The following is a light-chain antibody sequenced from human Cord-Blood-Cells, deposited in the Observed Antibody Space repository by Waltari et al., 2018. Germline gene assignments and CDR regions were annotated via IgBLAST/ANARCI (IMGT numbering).Light chain of an antibody. V-gene: IGLV2-23*01. J-gene: IGLJ1*01. CDR1: DGDVGSYNL. CDR3: CSYAGSSTFHYV. Sequence: QSALTQPAAVAGSPGQSITISCTGTDGDVGSYNLVLWYQQHTGKAPEPMTSECRKRPSGIANRVSGSKSGNRASLNISGRQAEDEADYYCCSYAGSSTFHYVFGTGTKVTVL. CDR2: ECR.